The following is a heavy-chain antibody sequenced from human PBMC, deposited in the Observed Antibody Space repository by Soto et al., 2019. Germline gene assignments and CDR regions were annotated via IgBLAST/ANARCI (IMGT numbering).Heavy chain of an antibody. Sequence: GGSLRLSCAASGFTFRSYEMNWVRQAPGKGLEWVSYISTSGTTIYYTDSVKGRFVISRDNAKASLFLQMSSLRVEDTAVYYCVRDRGGHDQGDFTPIWGQGALVTVTS. D-gene: IGHD2-21*02. J-gene: IGHJ4*02. CDR3: VRDRGGHDQGDFTPI. CDR1: GFTFRSYE. CDR2: ISTSGTTI. V-gene: IGHV3-48*03.